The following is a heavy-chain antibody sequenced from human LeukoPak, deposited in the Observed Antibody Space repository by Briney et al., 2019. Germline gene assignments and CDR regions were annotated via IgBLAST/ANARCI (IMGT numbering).Heavy chain of an antibody. CDR2: IYPGDSDT. V-gene: IGHV5-51*01. D-gene: IGHD5-18*01. J-gene: IGHJ4*02. CDR3: ARPAFSYEDQDYYLDD. Sequence: WESLKISLKGSGYSFTTYWIAWVRQMLGKCLEWMGIIYPGDSDTRYNPSFQGQVSISVDKSISTAYLQWSSLKASDTAMYYCARPAFSYEDQDYYLDDWGQGTLVTVSS. CDR1: GYSFTTYW.